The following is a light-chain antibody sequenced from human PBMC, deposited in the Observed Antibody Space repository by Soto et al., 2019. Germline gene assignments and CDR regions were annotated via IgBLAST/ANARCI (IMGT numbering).Light chain of an antibody. J-gene: IGKJ3*01. CDR1: QDIGND. Sequence: DIQMTQSPSSLSASVGDRVTITCRASQDIGNDLDWYQQKPGKAPKRLIYASSSLQSGAPARFSGTGSGTEFTFTVSSLQPEDYATYYCLQHNSIPFTFGPGTKVDV. CDR3: LQHNSIPFT. CDR2: ASS. V-gene: IGKV1-17*01.